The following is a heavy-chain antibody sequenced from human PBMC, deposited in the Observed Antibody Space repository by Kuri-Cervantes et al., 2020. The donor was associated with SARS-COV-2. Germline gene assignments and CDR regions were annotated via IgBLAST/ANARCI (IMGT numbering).Heavy chain of an antibody. D-gene: IGHD3-3*01. CDR3: ARDHADDLWSGYSHWYFDL. J-gene: IGHJ2*01. V-gene: IGHV1-8*03. Sequence: ASLKVSCNASGDNFTSYDINWVRQDTGQGLEWRGWMNPNSGNTGYAQKFQGRVTITRNTSISTAYMELSSLRSEDTAVYYCARDHADDLWSGYSHWYFDLWGRGTLVTVSS. CDR1: GDNFTSYD. CDR2: MNPNSGNT.